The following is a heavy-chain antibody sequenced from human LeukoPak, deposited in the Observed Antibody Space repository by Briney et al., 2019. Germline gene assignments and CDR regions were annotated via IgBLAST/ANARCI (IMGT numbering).Heavy chain of an antibody. CDR2: ISAYNGNT. CDR1: GYTFTSYG. Sequence: ASVKVSCKASGYTFTSYGISWVRQAPGQGLEWMGWISAYNGNTNYAQKLQGRVTMTTDTSTSTAHMELRSLRSDDTAVYYCAGRNFDGSGSYNYWGQGTLVTVSS. V-gene: IGHV1-18*04. CDR3: AGRNFDGSGSYNY. J-gene: IGHJ4*02. D-gene: IGHD3-10*01.